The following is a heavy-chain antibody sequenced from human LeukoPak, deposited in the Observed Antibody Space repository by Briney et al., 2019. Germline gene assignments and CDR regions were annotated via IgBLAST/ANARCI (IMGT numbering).Heavy chain of an antibody. CDR2: IRSKAYGGTT. Sequence: PGGSLRLSCTASGFAFGDYAMSWVRQAPGKGLEWVGFIRSKAYGGTTEYAASVKGGFTISRDDSKNIAYLQMNSLKTEDTAVYYCTRVMIVVVAADYWGQGTLVTVSS. D-gene: IGHD3-22*01. CDR1: GFAFGDYA. CDR3: TRVMIVVVAADY. J-gene: IGHJ4*02. V-gene: IGHV3-49*04.